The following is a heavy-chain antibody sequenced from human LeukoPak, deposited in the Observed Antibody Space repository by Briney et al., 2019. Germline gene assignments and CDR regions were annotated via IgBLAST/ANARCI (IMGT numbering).Heavy chain of an antibody. CDR1: GLTLTTFD. CDR2: ISGNDPTK. V-gene: IGHV3-23*01. CDR3: AKGLDTYSSRHLNRIFDS. D-gene: IGHD3-22*01. Sequence: TGGSLRLSCTASGLTLTTFDMVWVRQAPGRGPEWVSIISGNDPTKIYADSVKGRFTISRDDLKNTIYLQMDSLRDEDTAFYYCAKGLDTYSSRHLNRIFDSWGQGTLVTVSS. J-gene: IGHJ5*01.